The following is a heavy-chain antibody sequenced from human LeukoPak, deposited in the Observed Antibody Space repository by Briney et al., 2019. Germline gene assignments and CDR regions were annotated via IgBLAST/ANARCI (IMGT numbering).Heavy chain of an antibody. J-gene: IGHJ4*02. CDR2: IYTSGGT. D-gene: IGHD1-26*01. V-gene: IGHV4-61*02. Sequence: PSQTLSLTCTGSGVSSSSGDYYWSWIRQPAGKGLEWIGRIYTSGGTNYNPSLKRRVTISVDTSKNQFFLKLSSVPAADTAVYYCARDRLSGSYWRVIDYWGQGTLVTVSS. CDR1: GVSSSSGDYY. CDR3: ARDRLSGSYWRVIDY.